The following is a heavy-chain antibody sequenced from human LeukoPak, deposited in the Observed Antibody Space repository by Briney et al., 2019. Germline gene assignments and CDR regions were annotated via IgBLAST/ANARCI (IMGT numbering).Heavy chain of an antibody. D-gene: IGHD6-19*01. J-gene: IGHJ5*02. CDR3: VAGGPSGWLMGHWFDP. CDR2: INTNTGNP. Sequence: GASVKVSCKASGGTFSNYAISWVRQAPGQGLEWMGWINTNTGNPTYVQGFTGRFVFSLDTSVNTAYLQISSLKAEDTAVYYCVAGGPSGWLMGHWFDPWGQGTLVTVSS. CDR1: GGTFSNYA. V-gene: IGHV7-4-1*02.